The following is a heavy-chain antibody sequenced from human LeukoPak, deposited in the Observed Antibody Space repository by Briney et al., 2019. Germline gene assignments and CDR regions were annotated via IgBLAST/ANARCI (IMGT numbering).Heavy chain of an antibody. J-gene: IGHJ2*01. Sequence: PSETLSLTCTVFGGSISSFYWSWIRQPPGKGLEWIGDIHYTGSTDYNPSLKSRVTMSVDTSKNQFSLRLTSVTAADTAVYYCARYSKVMITASSYWYFDLWGRGTVVTVSS. CDR2: IHYTGST. CDR3: ARYSKVMITASSYWYFDL. CDR1: GGSISSFY. V-gene: IGHV4-59*01. D-gene: IGHD2-15*01.